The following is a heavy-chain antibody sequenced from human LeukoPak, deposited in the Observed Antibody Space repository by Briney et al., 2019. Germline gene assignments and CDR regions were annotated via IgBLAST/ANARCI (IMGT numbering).Heavy chain of an antibody. CDR1: GYSISSGYY. D-gene: IGHD1-26*01. V-gene: IGHV4-38-2*02. CDR3: ARDRIVGEGGGP. J-gene: IGHJ5*02. CDR2: IYHSGST. Sequence: PSETLSLTCTVSGYSISSGYYWGWIRQPPGKGLEWIGSIYHSGSTYYNPSLKSRVTISVDTSKNQFSLKLSSVTAADTAVYYCARDRIVGEGGGPWGQGTLVTVSS.